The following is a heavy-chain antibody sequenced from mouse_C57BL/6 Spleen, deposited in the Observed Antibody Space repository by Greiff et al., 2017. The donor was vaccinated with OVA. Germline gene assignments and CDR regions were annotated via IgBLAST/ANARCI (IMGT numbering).Heavy chain of an antibody. Sequence: VQLQESGPGLVQPSQSLSITCTVSGFSLTSYGVHWVRQSPGKGLEWLGVIWRGGSTDYNAAFMSRLSITKDNSKSQVFFKMNSLQADDTAIYYCAKNGNYEDYAMDYWGQGTSVTVSS. CDR2: IWRGGST. CDR1: GFSLTSYG. V-gene: IGHV2-5*01. D-gene: IGHD2-1*01. J-gene: IGHJ4*01. CDR3: AKNGNYEDYAMDY.